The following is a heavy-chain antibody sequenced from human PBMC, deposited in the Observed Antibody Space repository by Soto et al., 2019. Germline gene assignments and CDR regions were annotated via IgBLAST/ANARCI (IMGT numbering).Heavy chain of an antibody. CDR3: ARRYSSSHYHFAF. Sequence: ASLKISCKGFGYSFNNYWIGWVRQMPGKGLEWMGIIYPGDSDTRYRPSFQGQVTISADKSISTAYLQWSSLKASDTAMYYCARRYSSSHYHFAFPGQRSLVTVSS. D-gene: IGHD4-4*01. J-gene: IGHJ4*01. V-gene: IGHV5-51*01. CDR2: IYPGDSDT. CDR1: GYSFNNYW.